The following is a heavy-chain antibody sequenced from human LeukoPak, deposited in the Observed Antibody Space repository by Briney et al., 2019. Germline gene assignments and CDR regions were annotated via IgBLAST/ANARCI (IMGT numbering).Heavy chain of an antibody. CDR2: ISYDGSNK. D-gene: IGHD6-19*01. CDR1: GFTFSSYC. CDR3: ARQLSGWYDADPY. V-gene: IGHV3-30*03. Sequence: PGRSLRLSCAASGFTFSSYCMHWVRQAPGKGLEWVSVISYDGSNKYYADSVKGRSTISRDNSNNTLYLQMNSLRAEDTAVYYCARQLSGWYDADPYWGQGTLVTVSS. J-gene: IGHJ4*02.